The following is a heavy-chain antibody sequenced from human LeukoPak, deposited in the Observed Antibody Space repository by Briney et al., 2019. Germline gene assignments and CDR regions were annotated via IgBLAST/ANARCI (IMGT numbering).Heavy chain of an antibody. J-gene: IGHJ4*02. Sequence: GGSLRLSCAASGFTFSSYAMSWVRQAPGKGLEWVACIRYDENNKYHADSVKGRFTISRDNSKNTLHLQMNSLRAEDTALYYCARDTKGHDYWGQGTLVTVSS. V-gene: IGHV3-30*02. CDR2: IRYDENNK. CDR3: ARDTKGHDY. CDR1: GFTFSSYA.